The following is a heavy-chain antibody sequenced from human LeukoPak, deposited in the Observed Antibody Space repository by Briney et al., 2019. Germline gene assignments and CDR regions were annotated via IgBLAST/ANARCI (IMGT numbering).Heavy chain of an antibody. D-gene: IGHD2-2*01. CDR1: GGTFSSYA. Sequence: AASVKVSCKASGGTFSSYAISWVRQAPGQGLEWMGGIFPIFGTANYAQKFQGRVTITADESTSTAYMELSSLRSEDTAVYYCARLLLGYCSSTSCSFQYFQHWGQGTLVTVSS. J-gene: IGHJ1*01. V-gene: IGHV1-69*13. CDR3: ARLLLGYCSSTSCSFQYFQH. CDR2: IFPIFGTA.